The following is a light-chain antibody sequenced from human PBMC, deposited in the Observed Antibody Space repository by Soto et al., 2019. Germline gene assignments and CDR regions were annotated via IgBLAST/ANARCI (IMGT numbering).Light chain of an antibody. J-gene: IGLJ1*01. CDR3: XSSTTLTTLV. V-gene: IGLV2-14*01. CDR2: EVS. CDR1: SSDVGSYDF. Sequence: QSALTQPASVSGSPGQSITISCTGTSSDVGSYDFVSWYQQHPGKAPKLMIYEVSNRPSGVSFRFSGSKSDNTASLTISGLQAAXEAXXYCXSSTTLTTLVLGTGTKVTVL.